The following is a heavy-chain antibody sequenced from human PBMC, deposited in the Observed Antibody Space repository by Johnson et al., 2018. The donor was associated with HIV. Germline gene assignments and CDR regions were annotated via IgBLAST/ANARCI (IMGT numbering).Heavy chain of an antibody. J-gene: IGHJ3*01. D-gene: IGHD3-22*01. CDR2: ISWNSGSI. CDR1: GFTFDDYA. V-gene: IGHV3-9*01. Sequence: VQLVESGGGLVQPGRSLRLSCAASGFTFDDYAMHWVRQAPGKGLEWVSGISWNSGSIGYADSVKGRFTISRDNAKNSLYLQMNSLRDEDTALYYCARATYYYDTSGYLTRPRAFDVWGQGTMVTVSS. CDR3: ARATYYYDTSGYLTRPRAFDV.